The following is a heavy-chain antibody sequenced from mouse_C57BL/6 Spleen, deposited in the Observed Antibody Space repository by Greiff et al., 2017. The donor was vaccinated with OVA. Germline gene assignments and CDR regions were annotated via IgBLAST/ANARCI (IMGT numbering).Heavy chain of an antibody. D-gene: IGHD1-1*01. Sequence: QVQLQQPGAELVKPGASVKLSCKASGYTFTSYWMHWVKQRPGQGLEWIGMIHPNSGSTNYNEKLKSKATLTVDKSSSTAYMQLSSLTSEYAAVSSCAKEPLYYGSSYVGYWGQGTPLTVSS. J-gene: IGHJ2*01. V-gene: IGHV1-64*01. CDR3: AKEPLYYGSSYVGY. CDR1: GYTFTSYW. CDR2: IHPNSGST.